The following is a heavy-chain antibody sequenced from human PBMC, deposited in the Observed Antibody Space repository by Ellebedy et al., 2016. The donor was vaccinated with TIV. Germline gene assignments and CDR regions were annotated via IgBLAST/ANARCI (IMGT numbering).Heavy chain of an antibody. CDR1: GYTFTRYY. J-gene: IGHJ6*02. Sequence: AASVKVSCKASGYTFTRYYMHWVRQAPGQGLEWMGLTNPSDASTSYAQKFQGRVTMTRDTSTNTVSMELSSLRSDDTAVYYCARDRLSGLGGGGVDVWGQGTTVTVSS. CDR2: TNPSDAST. V-gene: IGHV1-46*01. D-gene: IGHD3-10*01. CDR3: ARDRLSGLGGGGVDV.